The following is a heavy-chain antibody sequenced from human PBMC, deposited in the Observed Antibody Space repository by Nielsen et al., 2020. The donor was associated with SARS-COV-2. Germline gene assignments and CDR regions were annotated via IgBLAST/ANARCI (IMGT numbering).Heavy chain of an antibody. D-gene: IGHD2-21*02. V-gene: IGHV1-18*01. CDR2: ISADNVNR. Sequence: ASVKVSCKASGYTFTSYGISWVRQAPGQGLEWMGWISADNVNRNYAQKLQGRVTMTTDTSTSTAYMELRSLRSDDTAVYYCARIAYCGGDCHTNYFDYWGQGTLVTVSS. J-gene: IGHJ4*02. CDR3: ARIAYCGGDCHTNYFDY. CDR1: GYTFTSYG.